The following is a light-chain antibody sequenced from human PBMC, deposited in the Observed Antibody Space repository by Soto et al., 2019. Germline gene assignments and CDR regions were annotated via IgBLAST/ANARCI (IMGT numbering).Light chain of an antibody. CDR1: QDIRND. CDR2: GTS. V-gene: IGKV1-6*01. J-gene: IGKJ2*01. CDR3: LQDYIYPYT. Sequence: AIQMTQSPSSLSVSVGDRVTITCRASQDIRNDLGWYQQKPGKAPKLLIYGTSNLQSGVPSRFSGSGSGTDFTLTISSLQLEDFAIYYCLQDYIYPYTFGQVTKLEIK.